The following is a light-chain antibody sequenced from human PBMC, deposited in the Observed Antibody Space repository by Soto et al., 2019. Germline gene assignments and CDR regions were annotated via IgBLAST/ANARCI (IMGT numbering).Light chain of an antibody. V-gene: IGKV1-39*01. Sequence: DIQMTQSPSSLSASVGDSVTVTCRASQPIGTSLHWYQQRAGKAPKLLISSASRLQSGVSSRFSGSGSGTHFTLTISSLRPEDSVTYYCLQGYNTFWTFGQGTKVEIK. CDR1: QPIGTS. J-gene: IGKJ1*01. CDR3: LQGYNTFWT. CDR2: SAS.